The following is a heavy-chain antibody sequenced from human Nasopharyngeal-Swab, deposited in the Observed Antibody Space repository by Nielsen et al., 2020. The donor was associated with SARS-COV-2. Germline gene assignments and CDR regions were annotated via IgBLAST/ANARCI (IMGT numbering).Heavy chain of an antibody. Sequence: GGSLRLSCADSGFNFNTSWMTWVRQAPGKGLEWVSSISSSSTYIYYADSVKGRFTISRDNAKNSLYLQMNSLRAEDTAVYYCARTGYSFGFDAFDVWGQGTMVTVSS. J-gene: IGHJ3*01. D-gene: IGHD5-18*01. V-gene: IGHV3-21*01. CDR1: GFNFNTSW. CDR3: ARTGYSFGFDAFDV. CDR2: ISSSSTYI.